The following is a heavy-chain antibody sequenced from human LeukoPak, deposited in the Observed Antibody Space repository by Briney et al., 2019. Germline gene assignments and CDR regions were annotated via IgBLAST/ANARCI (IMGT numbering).Heavy chain of an antibody. J-gene: IGHJ4*02. CDR2: INPNSGGT. CDR1: GYTFTGYY. D-gene: IGHD3-22*01. CDR3: ARTYGSDMRITMIEWDY. Sequence: ASVKVSCKASGYTFTGYYMHWVRQAPGQGLEWMGWINPNSGGTNYAQKFQGRVNMTRDTSISTAYMALSRLRSDDTAVYYCARTYGSDMRITMIEWDYWGQGSLVTVSS. V-gene: IGHV1-2*02.